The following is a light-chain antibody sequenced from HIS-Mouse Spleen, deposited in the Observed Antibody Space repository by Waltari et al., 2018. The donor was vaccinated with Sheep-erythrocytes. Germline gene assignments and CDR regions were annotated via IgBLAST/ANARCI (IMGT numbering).Light chain of an antibody. J-gene: IGLJ1*01. V-gene: IGLV1-44*01. CDR3: CSYAGSYNHV. CDR1: SPNIGSTT. CDR2: SNN. Sequence: QSVLTQPPSASGTPGQRVTISCSGSSPNIGSTTVNWYQQLPGTAPKLLIYSNNQRPSGVPDRFSGSKSGTSASLAISGLQAEDEADYYCCSYAGSYNHVFATGTKVTVL.